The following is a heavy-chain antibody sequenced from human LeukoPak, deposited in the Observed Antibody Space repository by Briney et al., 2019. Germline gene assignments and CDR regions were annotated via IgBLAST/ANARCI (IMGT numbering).Heavy chain of an antibody. Sequence: PGGSLTLSCAASGFTFSGHNMNWLRQAPGKGLEWLSYISSSSNTIYYADSVKGRFTISKDNAKNSLYLRMNSLRDEDTAVYYCARRGDYFDYWGQGTLVTVSS. J-gene: IGHJ4*02. CDR2: ISSSSNTI. V-gene: IGHV3-48*02. CDR1: GFTFSGHN. CDR3: ARRGDYFDY.